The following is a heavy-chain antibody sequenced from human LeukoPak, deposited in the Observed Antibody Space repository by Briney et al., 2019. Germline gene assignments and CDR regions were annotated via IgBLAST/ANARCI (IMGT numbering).Heavy chain of an antibody. Sequence: PGRSLRLSCAASGFTFSSYAMHWVRQAPGKGLEWVAVISYDGSNKYYADSVKGRSTISRDNSKNTLYLQMNSLRAEDTAVYYCARDSAYSSGWPPGWFDPWGQGTLVTVSS. CDR2: ISYDGSNK. CDR3: ARDSAYSSGWPPGWFDP. CDR1: GFTFSSYA. D-gene: IGHD6-19*01. J-gene: IGHJ5*02. V-gene: IGHV3-30-3*01.